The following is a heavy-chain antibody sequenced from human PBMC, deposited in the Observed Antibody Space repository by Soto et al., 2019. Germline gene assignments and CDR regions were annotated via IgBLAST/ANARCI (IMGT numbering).Heavy chain of an antibody. Sequence: QVQLQESGPGLVKPSETLSLSCGVSGGSISQYYWSWIRQPAGKGLEWIGRIYSGGSTNYNPSLESRVTMSVDTSKNQFSLKLSSVTAADTAVYYWSRWPGGFGDFSLDYWGQGTLVTVSS. CDR3: SRWPGGFGDFSLDY. CDR1: GGSISQYY. V-gene: IGHV4-4*07. CDR2: IYSGGST. J-gene: IGHJ4*02. D-gene: IGHD3-10*01.